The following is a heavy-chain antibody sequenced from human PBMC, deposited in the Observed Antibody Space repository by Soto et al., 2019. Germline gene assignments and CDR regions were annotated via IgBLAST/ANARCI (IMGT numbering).Heavy chain of an antibody. Sequence: LSLTCTVSGGSISSYYWSWIRQPPGKGLEWIGYIYYSGSTNYNPSLKSRVTISVDTSKNQFSLKLSSVTAADTAVYYCARDMRGYYDVWGQVTTVTVSS. D-gene: IGHD3-3*01. J-gene: IGHJ6*02. CDR1: GGSISSYY. V-gene: IGHV4-59*01. CDR3: ARDMRGYYDV. CDR2: IYYSGST.